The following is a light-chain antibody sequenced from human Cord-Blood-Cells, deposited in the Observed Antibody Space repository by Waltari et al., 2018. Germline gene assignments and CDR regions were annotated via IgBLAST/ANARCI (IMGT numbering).Light chain of an antibody. J-gene: IGLJ3*02. CDR1: KLGDKY. V-gene: IGLV3-1*01. CDR3: QAWDSSTWV. CDR2: QDS. Sequence: ELTQPPSVSVSPGQTASITCSGDKLGDKYACWYQQKPGQSPVLVIYQDSKRPSGIPERFSGSNSGNTATLTISGTQAMDEADYYCQAWDSSTWVFGGGTKLTVL.